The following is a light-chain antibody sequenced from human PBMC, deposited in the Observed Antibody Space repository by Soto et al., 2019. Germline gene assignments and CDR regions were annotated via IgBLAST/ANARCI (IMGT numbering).Light chain of an antibody. CDR2: DAS. V-gene: IGKV1-13*02. CDR3: KQFNSYPQIT. CDR1: QGISST. J-gene: IGKJ5*01. Sequence: AIQLTQSPSSLSASVGDRVTITCRASQGISSTLAWYQQKPGRPPKLMIYDASSLESRVPSRFSGSGSGTDFTLTISSLQPEDFATYYCKQFNSYPQITFGQGTRLEIK.